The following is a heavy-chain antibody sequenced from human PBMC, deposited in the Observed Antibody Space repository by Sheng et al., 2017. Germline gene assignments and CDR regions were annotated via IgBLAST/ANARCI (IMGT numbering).Heavy chain of an antibody. Sequence: QVQLVESGGGVVQPGRSLRLSCAASGFTFSSYAMHWVRQAPGKGLEWVAVISYDGSNKYYADSVKGRFTISRDNSKNTLYLQMNSLRAEDTAVYYCAREFRDSGSYFGLDIWGQGTMVTVSS. CDR2: ISYDGSNK. CDR1: GFTFSSYA. J-gene: IGHJ3*02. D-gene: IGHD1-26*01. V-gene: IGHV3-30-3*01. CDR3: AREFRDSGSYFGLDI.